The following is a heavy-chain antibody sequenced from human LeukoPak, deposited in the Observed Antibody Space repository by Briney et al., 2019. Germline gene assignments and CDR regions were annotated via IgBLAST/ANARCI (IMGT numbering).Heavy chain of an antibody. CDR1: GASLSGSQYY. J-gene: IGHJ3*02. CDR2: IYYTGST. V-gene: IGHV4-39*01. Sequence: SETLSLTCSVSGASLSGSQYYWGWIRQPPGRPLQWIASIYYTGSTLYNPSLSSRVSLSVDTSKKQISLRLTSVTAADSALYYCARHRGCLKTAYSPKNPLDIWGQGTMVTVSS. CDR3: ARHRGCLKTAYSPKNPLDI. D-gene: IGHD3-9*01.